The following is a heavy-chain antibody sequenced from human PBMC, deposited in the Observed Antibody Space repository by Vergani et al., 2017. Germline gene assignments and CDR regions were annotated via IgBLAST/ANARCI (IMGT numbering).Heavy chain of an antibody. CDR1: GGSFTSYH. V-gene: IGHV4-34*01. J-gene: IGHJ2*01. Sequence: QVQLQQWGGGLLKPSETLFLTCVVNGGSFTSYHWTWIRQSPGEGLEWVGDIDHTGRPDYNPSLKSRLTMSVDKSRNQFSLTLNSVTATDTAIYFCASGKYYSXSTSHFRGRYFDVWVRGTLVTVPS. CDR2: IDHTGRP. CDR3: ASGKYYSXSTSHFRGRYFDV. D-gene: IGHD3-16*01.